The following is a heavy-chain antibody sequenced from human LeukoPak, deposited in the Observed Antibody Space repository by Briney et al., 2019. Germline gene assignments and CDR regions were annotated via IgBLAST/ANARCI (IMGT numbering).Heavy chain of an antibody. CDR3: AKDPSVVPAANWFDP. D-gene: IGHD2-2*01. Sequence: GGSLRLSCAASGFTFSSYAMGWVRQAPGKGLEWVSAISGSGGSTYYADSVKGRFTISRDNSKNTLYLQMNSLRAEDTAVYYCAKDPSVVPAANWFDPWGQGTLVTVSS. CDR1: GFTFSSYA. CDR2: ISGSGGST. J-gene: IGHJ5*02. V-gene: IGHV3-23*01.